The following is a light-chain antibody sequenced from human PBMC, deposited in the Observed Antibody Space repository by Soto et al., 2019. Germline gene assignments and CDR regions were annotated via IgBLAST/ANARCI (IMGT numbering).Light chain of an antibody. V-gene: IGLV1-44*01. CDR3: AAWDDSLNGYV. Sequence: QSVLTQPPSASGTPGQRVTISCSGSSSNIGSNTVNWYQQLPGMAPKLLIYGNNQRPSGVPDRFSGSKSGTSASLAIRGLQSADEAEYYCAAWDDSLNGYVFATGTKVTVL. CDR2: GNN. J-gene: IGLJ1*01. CDR1: SSNIGSNT.